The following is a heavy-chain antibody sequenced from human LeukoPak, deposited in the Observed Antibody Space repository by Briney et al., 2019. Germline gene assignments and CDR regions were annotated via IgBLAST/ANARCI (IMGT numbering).Heavy chain of an antibody. V-gene: IGHV3-48*04. CDR3: ARDGKGKDDYVWGSYSYFDY. D-gene: IGHD3-16*01. Sequence: GGSLRLSCAASGFTFSSYSMNWVRQAPGKGREWVSYISSSSSNIYYAESVKGRFTISRDNAKNPLYLQMNSLRGEDTAVYYCARDGKGKDDYVWGSYSYFDYWGQGTLVTVSS. J-gene: IGHJ4*02. CDR1: GFTFSSYS. CDR2: ISSSSSNI.